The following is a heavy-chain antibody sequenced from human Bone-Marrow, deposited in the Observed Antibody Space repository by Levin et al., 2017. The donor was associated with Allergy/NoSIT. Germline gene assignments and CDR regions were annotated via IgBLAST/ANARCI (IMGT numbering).Heavy chain of an antibody. J-gene: IGHJ4*02. D-gene: IGHD3-10*02. V-gene: IGHV3-21*01. CDR2: ISGSSTYI. CDR1: GFLFSSYS. CDR3: VRDSLRATRPSCS. Sequence: GESLKISCEASGFLFSSYSMNWVRQAPGKGLEWVASISGSSTYIPYADSLKGRLTVSRDNARNNLFLQIDRLRAEDSAVYYCVRDSLRATRPSCSWGQGTLVIVS.